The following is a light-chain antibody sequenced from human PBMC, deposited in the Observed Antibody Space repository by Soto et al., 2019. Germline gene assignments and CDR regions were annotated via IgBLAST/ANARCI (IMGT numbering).Light chain of an antibody. CDR2: GAS. CDR1: QSVSSN. J-gene: IGKJ1*01. V-gene: IGKV3D-15*01. Sequence: EIVMTQSPATLSVSPGERATLSCRASQSVSSNLAWYQQKPGQAPRLLIYGASTRATGIAARVSGSGSGTEFTLTISSLQSENFAVYYCQQYNNWWTFGQGTKVEI. CDR3: QQYNNWWT.